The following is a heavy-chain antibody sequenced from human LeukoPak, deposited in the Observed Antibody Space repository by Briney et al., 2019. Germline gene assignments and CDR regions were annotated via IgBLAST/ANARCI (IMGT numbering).Heavy chain of an antibody. Sequence: GGSLRLSCAASGFTFSSYSMNWVRQAPGKGLEWVSSISSSSSYIYYADSVKGRFTISRDNAKNSLYLQMNSLRAEDTAVYYCARARDAGYCSGGSCYSILAYWGQGTLVTVSS. CDR1: GFTFSSYS. J-gene: IGHJ4*02. CDR3: ARARDAGYCSGGSCYSILAY. CDR2: ISSSSSYI. V-gene: IGHV3-21*01. D-gene: IGHD2-15*01.